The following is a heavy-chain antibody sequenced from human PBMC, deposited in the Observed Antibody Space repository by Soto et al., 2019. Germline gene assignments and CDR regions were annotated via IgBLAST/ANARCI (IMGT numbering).Heavy chain of an antibody. V-gene: IGHV3-30-3*01. CDR1: GFTFSSYA. CDR2: ISYDGSNK. Sequence: QVQLVESGGGVVQPGRSLRLSCAASGFTFSSYAMHWVRQAPGKGLEWVAVISYDGSNKYCADSVKGRFTISRDNSKNTLYLQMNSLRAEDTAVYYCAREWHYYGSGPYFDYWGQGTLVTVSS. CDR3: AREWHYYGSGPYFDY. J-gene: IGHJ4*02. D-gene: IGHD3-10*01.